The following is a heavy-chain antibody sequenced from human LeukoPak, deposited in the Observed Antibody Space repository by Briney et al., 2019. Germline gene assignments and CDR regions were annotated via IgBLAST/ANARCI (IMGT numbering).Heavy chain of an antibody. CDR3: ARESLRYFDWLAPHMDV. J-gene: IGHJ6*02. Sequence: RASVKVSCKASGYTFTSYAMHWVRQAPGQRLEWMGWINAGNGNTKYSQKFQGRVTITRDTSASTAYMELSSLRSEDTAVYYCARESLRYFDWLAPHMDVWGQGTTVTVSS. CDR2: INAGNGNT. V-gene: IGHV1-3*01. D-gene: IGHD3-9*01. CDR1: GYTFTSYA.